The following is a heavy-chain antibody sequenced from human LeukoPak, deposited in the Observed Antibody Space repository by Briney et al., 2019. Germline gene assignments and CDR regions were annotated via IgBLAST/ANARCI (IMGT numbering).Heavy chain of an antibody. J-gene: IGHJ4*02. Sequence: SGRSLRLSCAASGFTFSTYGMHWVRQAPGKGLEWVSIIWYDGTNKYYADSVKGRFTISRDNSKNTLYLQMNSLRAEDTAVYYCAREFGYYGSGSLYFDYWGQGTLVTVSS. V-gene: IGHV3-33*01. CDR1: GFTFSTYG. CDR2: IWYDGTNK. CDR3: AREFGYYGSGSLYFDY. D-gene: IGHD3-10*01.